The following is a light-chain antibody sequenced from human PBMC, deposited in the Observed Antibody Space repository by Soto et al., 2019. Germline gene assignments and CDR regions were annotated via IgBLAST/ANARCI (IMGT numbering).Light chain of an antibody. CDR3: QQYNSYSYT. Sequence: DIQMTQSPSTLSASVGDRVTITCRATQSISSRLAWYQQKPGKAPKLLIYKASSLESGVPSRFSGSGSGTEVTLTISSLQPDDFATYYCQQYNSYSYTFGEGTKLEIK. V-gene: IGKV1-5*03. CDR1: QSISSR. CDR2: KAS. J-gene: IGKJ2*01.